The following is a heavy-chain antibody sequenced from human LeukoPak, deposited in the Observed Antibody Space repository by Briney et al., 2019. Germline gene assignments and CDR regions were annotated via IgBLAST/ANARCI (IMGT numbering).Heavy chain of an antibody. CDR2: IYSGGST. D-gene: IGHD3-22*01. CDR1: GFTVSSNY. J-gene: IGHJ4*02. CDR3: ARGVYFYYDSSGYYSH. Sequence: PGGSLRLSCAASGFTVSSNYMSWVRQAPGKGREWVSYIYSGGSTYYADSVKGRFTSSRDNSKNTLYLQMNSLRAEDTAVYYCARGVYFYYDSSGYYSHWGQGTLVTVSS. V-gene: IGHV3-53*01.